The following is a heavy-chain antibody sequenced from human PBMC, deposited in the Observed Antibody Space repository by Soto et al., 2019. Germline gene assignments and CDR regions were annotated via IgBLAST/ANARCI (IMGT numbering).Heavy chain of an antibody. CDR2: ISYDGSDK. V-gene: IGHV3-30-3*01. CDR1: GFTLSSYA. J-gene: IGHJ4*02. D-gene: IGHD2-15*01. CDR3: ARRYCSGGYCYFDY. Sequence: ESGGGVVQPGRSLRLSCAASGFTLSSYAMHWVRQAPGKGLGWVAVISYDGSDKYYADSVKGRFTISRDNSKNTLFLQMNTLRPEDTAVYYCARRYCSGGYCYFDYWGQGTLVTVSS.